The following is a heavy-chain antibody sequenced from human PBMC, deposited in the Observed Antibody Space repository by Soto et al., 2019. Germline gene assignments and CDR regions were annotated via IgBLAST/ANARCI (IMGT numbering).Heavy chain of an antibody. D-gene: IGHD4-17*01. Sequence: QVQLVESGGGVVQPGRSLRLSCAASGFTFSSYGMHWVRQAPGKGLEWVAVIWYDGSNKYYADSVKVRFTISRDNSKNTLYLQMNSLRAEDTAVYYCARVGDDYGDLYGMDVWGQGTTVTVSS. J-gene: IGHJ6*02. V-gene: IGHV3-33*01. CDR2: IWYDGSNK. CDR1: GFTFSSYG. CDR3: ARVGDDYGDLYGMDV.